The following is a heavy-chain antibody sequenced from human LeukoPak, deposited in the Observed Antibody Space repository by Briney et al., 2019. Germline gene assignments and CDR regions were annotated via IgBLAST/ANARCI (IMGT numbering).Heavy chain of an antibody. CDR3: ARAIRTGLFDY. CDR2: IIPNSGDT. J-gene: IGHJ4*02. D-gene: IGHD3/OR15-3a*01. V-gene: IGHV1-2*06. CDR1: GFTFTGYY. Sequence: ASVKVSCKTSGFTFTGYYMHWVRQAPGQGPEWMGRIIPNSGDTNCAKRFQGRVTMTRDTSISTVYMELSSLGADDTAIYYCARAIRTGLFDYWSQGTLLTVSS.